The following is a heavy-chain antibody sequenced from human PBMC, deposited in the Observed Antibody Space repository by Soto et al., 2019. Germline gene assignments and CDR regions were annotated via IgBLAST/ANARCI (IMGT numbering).Heavy chain of an antibody. J-gene: IGHJ6*03. CDR3: SRDVAMYYDFWSGYYFMDV. CDR1: GFSLSTSGMC. Sequence: SGPTLVNPTQTLTLTCTFSGFSLSTSGMCVSWIRQPPGKALEWLARIDWDDDKYYSTSLKTRLTISKDTSKNQVVLTMTNMDPVDTATYYCSRDVAMYYDFWSGYYFMDVWGKGTTVTVSS. D-gene: IGHD3-3*01. CDR2: IDWDDDK. V-gene: IGHV2-70*11.